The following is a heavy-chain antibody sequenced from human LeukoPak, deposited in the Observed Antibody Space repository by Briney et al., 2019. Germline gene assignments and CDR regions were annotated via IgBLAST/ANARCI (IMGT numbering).Heavy chain of an antibody. CDR2: INHSGST. CDR3: ARGPGYLAYYYGMDV. Sequence: PSETLSLTCAVYGGSFSGYYWSWIRQPPGKGLEWIGEINHSGSTNYNSSLKSRVTISVDTSKNQFSLKLSSVTAADTAVYYWARGPGYLAYYYGMDVWGQGTTVTVSS. CDR1: GGSFSGYY. D-gene: IGHD3-9*01. J-gene: IGHJ6*02. V-gene: IGHV4-34*01.